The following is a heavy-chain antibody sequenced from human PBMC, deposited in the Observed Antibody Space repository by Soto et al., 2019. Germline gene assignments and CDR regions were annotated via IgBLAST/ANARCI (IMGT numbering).Heavy chain of an antibody. Sequence: SEPLSLTCTVSGGSISSGGYYWSWIRQHPGKGLEWIGYIYYSGSTYYNPSLKSRVTISVDTSKNQFSLKLSSVTAADTAVYYCAIGYCSGGSCYRYFQHWGQGTLVTVSS. V-gene: IGHV4-31*03. CDR3: AIGYCSGGSCYRYFQH. D-gene: IGHD2-15*01. J-gene: IGHJ1*01. CDR2: IYYSGST. CDR1: GGSISSGGYY.